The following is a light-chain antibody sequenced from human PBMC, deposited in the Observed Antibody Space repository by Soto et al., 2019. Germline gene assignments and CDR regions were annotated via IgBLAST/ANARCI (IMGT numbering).Light chain of an antibody. CDR3: EAWDDSLNGL. CDR1: SSNIGSNT. Sequence: QSVLTQPPSASGTPGQRVTISCSGSSSNIGSNTVNWYQQLPGPAPKLLIYSNNQRPSGVPDRFSGSKSGTSASLAISGLQSEDEADYYCEAWDDSLNGLVGGGTKLTVL. CDR2: SNN. V-gene: IGLV1-44*01. J-gene: IGLJ2*01.